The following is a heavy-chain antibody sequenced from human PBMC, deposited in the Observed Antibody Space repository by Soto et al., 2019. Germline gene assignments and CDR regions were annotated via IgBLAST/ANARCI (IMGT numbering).Heavy chain of an antibody. CDR1: GFSLSTSGMR. CDR2: IDWDDDK. J-gene: IGHJ4*02. CDR3: ARIQAAAGTFYFDY. Sequence: SGPTLVNPTQTLTLTCTFSGFSLSTSGMRVSWIRQPSGKALEWLARIDWDDDKFYSTSLKTRLTISKDTSKNQVVLTMTNMDPVDTATYYCARIQAAAGTFYFDYWGQGTLVTVSS. V-gene: IGHV2-70*04. D-gene: IGHD6-13*01.